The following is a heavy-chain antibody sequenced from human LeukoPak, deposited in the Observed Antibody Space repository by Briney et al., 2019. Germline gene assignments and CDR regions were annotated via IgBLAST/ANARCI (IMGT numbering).Heavy chain of an antibody. J-gene: IGHJ4*02. D-gene: IGHD2-15*01. CDR2: ISYDGSNK. CDR3: AKDPGYCSGDNCYYFQY. V-gene: IGHV3-30*18. Sequence: GGSLRLSCAASGFTVSTYGMHWVRQAPGKGLEWVALISYDGSNKYYADSVKGRFTISRDNSKNTLYLQMNSLRAEDTAVYYCAKDPGYCSGDNCYYFQYWGQGTLVTVSS. CDR1: GFTVSTYG.